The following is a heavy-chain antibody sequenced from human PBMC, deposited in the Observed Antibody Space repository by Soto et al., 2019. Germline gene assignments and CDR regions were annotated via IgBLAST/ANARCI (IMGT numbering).Heavy chain of an antibody. J-gene: IGHJ3*01. D-gene: IGHD3-10*01. CDR1: GDSVSSDITS. V-gene: IGHV6-1*01. CDR3: ARGNALDV. Sequence: SQTLSLTCAISGDSVSSDITSWNWIRQSPSRGLEWLGRTYYRSKLFHDYAASVKSRITINPDTSKNQFSLGLNSMTPEDTAVYYCARGNALDVWGQGTVVTVSS. CDR2: TYYRSKLFH.